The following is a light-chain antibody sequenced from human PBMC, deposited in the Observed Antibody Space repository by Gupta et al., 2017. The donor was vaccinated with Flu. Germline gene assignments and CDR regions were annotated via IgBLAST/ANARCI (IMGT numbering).Light chain of an antibody. CDR2: GAS. CDR3: QQYGSSPPIT. V-gene: IGKV3-20*01. CDR1: QSVNNSY. Sequence: EIVLTQSPGTLSLSPGERATLSCRASQSVNNSYLAWYQQKPGQAPRLLIYGASSRGTGIPDRFSGSGSGTDLTLTISRREPEDFAVYYCQQYGSSPPITFGQGTLLEIK. J-gene: IGKJ5*01.